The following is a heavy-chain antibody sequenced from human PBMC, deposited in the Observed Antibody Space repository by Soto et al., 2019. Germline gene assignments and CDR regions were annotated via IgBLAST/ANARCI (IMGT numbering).Heavy chain of an antibody. CDR2: ISKSISYI. CDR1: GFTFSGYS. CDR3: ARFLLHAFDI. J-gene: IGHJ3*02. Sequence: PGGSLRLSCAASGFTFSGYSMNWVRQAPGKGLEWVSSISKSISYIYYADSVKGRFSISRDNAKNSLYLQMNSLRAEDTAVYYCARFLLHAFDIWGQGTMVTVTS. V-gene: IGHV3-21*06.